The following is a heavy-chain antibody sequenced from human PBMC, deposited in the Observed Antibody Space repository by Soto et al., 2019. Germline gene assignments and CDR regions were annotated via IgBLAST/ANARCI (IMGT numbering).Heavy chain of an antibody. CDR3: ARGQRTIFGVVINSGDEKDAFDI. Sequence: ASVKVSCKASGYTFTSYGISWVRQAPGQGLEWMGWISAYSGNTNYAQKLQGRVTMTTDTSTSTAYMELRSLRSDDTAVYYCARGQRTIFGVVINSGDEKDAFDIWGQGTMVTVSS. CDR2: ISAYSGNT. J-gene: IGHJ3*02. CDR1: GYTFTSYG. D-gene: IGHD3-3*01. V-gene: IGHV1-18*01.